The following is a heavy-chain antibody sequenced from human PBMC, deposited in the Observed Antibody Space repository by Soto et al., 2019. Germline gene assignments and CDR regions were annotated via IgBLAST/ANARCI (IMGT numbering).Heavy chain of an antibody. CDR3: ARRGATTYYYYYGMDV. V-gene: IGHV3-21*01. CDR2: ISSSSSYI. CDR1: GFTFSSYS. Sequence: PGGSLRLSCAASGFTFSSYSMNWVRQAPGKGLEWVSSISSSSSYIYYADSVKGRFTISRDNAKNSLYLQMNSLRDEDTAVYYCARRGATTYYYYYGMDVWGQGTTVTVSS. D-gene: IGHD1-26*01. J-gene: IGHJ6*02.